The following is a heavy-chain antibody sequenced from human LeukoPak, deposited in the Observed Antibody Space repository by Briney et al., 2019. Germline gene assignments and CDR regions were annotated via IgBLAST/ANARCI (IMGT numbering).Heavy chain of an antibody. J-gene: IGHJ4*02. CDR1: GGSFSYYY. Sequence: ASETLSLTCAVYGGSFSYYYWSWIRQPSEKGLEWIGEINHSGITNYNPSLKSRVTISADTSKSQFSLKLTSVTAADTAVYYCANPARDFADSGAITWWGQGTLVTVSS. CDR2: INHSGIT. D-gene: IGHD4-17*01. CDR3: ANPARDFADSGAITW. V-gene: IGHV4-34*01.